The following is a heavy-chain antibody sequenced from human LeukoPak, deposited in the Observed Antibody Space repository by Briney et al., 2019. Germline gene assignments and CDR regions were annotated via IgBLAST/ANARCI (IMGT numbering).Heavy chain of an antibody. D-gene: IGHD3-9*01. CDR1: GFTFSSYW. CDR3: GGTYYDILTGYGDGMDV. Sequence: GGSLRLSCAASGFTFSSYWMSWVRQAPGKGLEWVANIKQDGSEKYYVDSVKGRFTISRDNAKNSLYLQMNSLRAEDTAVYYCGGTYYDILTGYGDGMDVWGQGTTVTVSS. J-gene: IGHJ6*02. CDR2: IKQDGSEK. V-gene: IGHV3-7*01.